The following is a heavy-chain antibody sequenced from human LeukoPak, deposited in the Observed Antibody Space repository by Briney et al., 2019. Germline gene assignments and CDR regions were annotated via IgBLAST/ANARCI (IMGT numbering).Heavy chain of an antibody. CDR3: ARDVREGYYYGSGSYYNPSAVGY. J-gene: IGHJ4*02. D-gene: IGHD3-10*01. CDR2: ISSSGSTI. V-gene: IGHV3-11*04. CDR1: GFTFSDYY. Sequence: PGGSLRLSCAASGFTFSDYYMSWIRQAPGKGLEWVSYISSSGSTIYYADSVKGRFTISRDNAKNSLYLQMNSLRAEDTAVYYCARDVREGYYYGSGSYYNPSAVGYWGQGTLVTVSS.